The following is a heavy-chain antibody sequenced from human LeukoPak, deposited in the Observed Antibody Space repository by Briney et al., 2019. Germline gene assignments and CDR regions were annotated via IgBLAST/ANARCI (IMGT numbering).Heavy chain of an antibody. J-gene: IGHJ4*02. CDR3: ARSHWQCDY. V-gene: IGHV3-7*01. Sequence: GGSLRLSCAASGFTFTSYWMTWVRQPPGKGLEWVATIKEDGSVKYYVDSVKGRFTISRDNAENSLYLQMNSLRADDTAVYYCARSHWQCDYWGQGTLVTVSS. CDR2: IKEDGSVK. D-gene: IGHD1-1*01. CDR1: GFTFTSYW.